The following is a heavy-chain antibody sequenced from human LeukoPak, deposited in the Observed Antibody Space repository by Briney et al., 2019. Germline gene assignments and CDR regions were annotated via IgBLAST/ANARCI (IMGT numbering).Heavy chain of an antibody. V-gene: IGHV3-74*03. CDR2: VSPDGLTT. J-gene: IGHJ5*02. CDR3: SRERDSNWFDP. CDR1: EFTFSRYS. Sequence: GGSLRLSCAAAEFTFSRYSMHWVRQAPGKGLVWVSRVSPDGLTTKYADSVKGRFTISRDNAKNTLYLQMNSLRDEDTAMYYCSRERDSNWFDPWGQGTLVTVSS.